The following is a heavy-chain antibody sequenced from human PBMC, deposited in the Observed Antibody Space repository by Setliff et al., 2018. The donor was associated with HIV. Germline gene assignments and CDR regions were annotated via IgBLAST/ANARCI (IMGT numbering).Heavy chain of an antibody. CDR2: ITGSGGTI. D-gene: IGHD6-13*01. V-gene: IGHV3-48*03. Sequence: QTGGSLRLSCAASGFTFSNYEMSWVRQAPGKGPEWVSYITGSGGTIYYADSVKGRFTISRDNAKNSLYLQMNSLRPEDTAVYYCARDCRVGWVFTYGMDVWGQGTTVTVSS. CDR1: GFTFSNYE. J-gene: IGHJ6*02. CDR3: ARDCRVGWVFTYGMDV.